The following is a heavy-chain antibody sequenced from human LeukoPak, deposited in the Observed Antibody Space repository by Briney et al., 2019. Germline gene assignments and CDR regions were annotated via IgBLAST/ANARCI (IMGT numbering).Heavy chain of an antibody. J-gene: IGHJ4*02. CDR2: INPNSGGT. CDR1: GYTFTGYY. CDR3: ARDMASAAAHDY. D-gene: IGHD6-13*01. V-gene: IGHV1-2*02. Sequence: ASVKVSCKASGYTFTGYYMHWVRQAPGQGLEWMGWINPNSGGTNYAQKFQGRVTMTRDTSISTAYMELSRLRFDDTAVYYCARDMASAAAHDYWGQGTLVTVSS.